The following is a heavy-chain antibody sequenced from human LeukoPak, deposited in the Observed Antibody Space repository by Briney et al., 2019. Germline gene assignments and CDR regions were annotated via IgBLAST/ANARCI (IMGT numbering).Heavy chain of an antibody. Sequence: GGSLRLSCAVSGITLSNYGMSWVRQAPGKGLEWVAGISDSGGSTKYADSVKGRFTISRDNPKNTLYLQMNSLRVEDTAVYFCAKRGVVIRVILVGFHKETYYFDSWGQGALVTVSS. V-gene: IGHV3-23*01. CDR1: GITLSNYG. CDR3: AKRGVVIRVILVGFHKETYYFDS. D-gene: IGHD3-22*01. CDR2: ISDSGGST. J-gene: IGHJ4*02.